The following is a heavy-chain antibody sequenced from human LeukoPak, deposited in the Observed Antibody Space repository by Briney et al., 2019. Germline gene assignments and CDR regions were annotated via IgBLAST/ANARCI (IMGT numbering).Heavy chain of an antibody. Sequence: PGRSLRLSCAASGFTFSSYGMHWVRQAPGKGLEWVAVIWYDGNNKYYADSVKGRFTISRDNSKNTLYLQMNSLRAEDTAVYYCAKGGDYDYVWGSYPLYYFDYWGQGTLVTVSS. CDR2: IWYDGNNK. CDR3: AKGGDYDYVWGSYPLYYFDY. CDR1: GFTFSSYG. V-gene: IGHV3-33*06. D-gene: IGHD3-16*02. J-gene: IGHJ4*02.